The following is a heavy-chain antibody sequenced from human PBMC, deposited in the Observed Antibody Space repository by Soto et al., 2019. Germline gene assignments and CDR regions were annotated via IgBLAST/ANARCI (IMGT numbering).Heavy chain of an antibody. J-gene: IGHJ6*02. CDR1: GFTFSSYG. Sequence: GGSLRLSCAASGFTFSSYGMHWVRQAPGKGLEWVAVISYDGSNKYYADSVKGRFTISRDNSKNTLYLQMNSLRAEDTAVYYCAKDGYNWNYRDYYYGTDVWGQGTTVTVSS. D-gene: IGHD1-7*01. CDR3: AKDGYNWNYRDYYYGTDV. V-gene: IGHV3-30*18. CDR2: ISYDGSNK.